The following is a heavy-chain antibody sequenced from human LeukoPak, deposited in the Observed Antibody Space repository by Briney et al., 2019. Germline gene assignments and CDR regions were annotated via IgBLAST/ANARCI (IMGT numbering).Heavy chain of an antibody. CDR3: ATAWMVRGVFDY. CDR2: FDPEDGET. D-gene: IGHD3-10*01. Sequence: GASVKVSCKVSGYTLTELSMHWVRQAPGKGLEWMGGFDPEDGETIYAQKFQGRVTMTEDTSTDTAYMELSNLRSEDTAVYYCATAWMVRGVFDYWGQGTLVTVSS. J-gene: IGHJ4*02. CDR1: GYTLTELS. V-gene: IGHV1-24*01.